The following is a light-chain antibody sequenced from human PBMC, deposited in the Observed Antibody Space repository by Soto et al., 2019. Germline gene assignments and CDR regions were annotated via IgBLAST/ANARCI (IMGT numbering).Light chain of an antibody. V-gene: IGLV2-14*01. J-gene: IGLJ1*01. CDR3: SSYTSSSTRG. CDR1: SSDVGGYNY. Sequence: QSALTQPASLSGSPGQLITISCTGTSSDVGGYNYVSWYQQHPGKAPKLMIYDVSNRPSGVSNRFSGSKSGNTASLTISGLQAEDEADYYCSSYTSSSTRGFGTGTKVTVL. CDR2: DVS.